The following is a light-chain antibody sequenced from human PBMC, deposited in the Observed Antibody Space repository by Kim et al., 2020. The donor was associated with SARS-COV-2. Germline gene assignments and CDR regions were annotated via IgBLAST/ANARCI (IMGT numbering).Light chain of an antibody. CDR3: NSRASNGNMV. V-gene: IGLV3-19*01. Sequence: SSELTQDPAVSVALGQTVRITCQGDSLRSYYATWYQQKPGQAPILVIYGKNNRPSGIPDRFSGSSSGNTASLTITGTQAGDEADYYCNSRASNGNMVLGG. J-gene: IGLJ2*01. CDR1: SLRSYY. CDR2: GKN.